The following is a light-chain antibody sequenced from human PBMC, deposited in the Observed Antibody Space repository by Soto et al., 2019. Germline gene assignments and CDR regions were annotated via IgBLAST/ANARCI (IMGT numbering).Light chain of an antibody. CDR1: QSVSSN. V-gene: IGKV3-15*01. CDR3: QQYNNWLQT. J-gene: IGKJ1*01. Sequence: VMTQSPAHLTVSPGERATLSCRASQSVSSNLAWYQQKPGQAPRLLIYGASTRATGIPARFSGSGSGTEFTLTISSLQSEDFAVYYCQQYNNWLQTFGQGTKVDIK. CDR2: GAS.